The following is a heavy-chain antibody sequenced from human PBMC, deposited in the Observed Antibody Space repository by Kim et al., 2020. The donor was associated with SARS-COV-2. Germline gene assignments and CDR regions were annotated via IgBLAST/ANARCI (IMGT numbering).Heavy chain of an antibody. V-gene: IGHV4-31*03. J-gene: IGHJ3*02. D-gene: IGHD2-2*01. CDR3: ARAPPLLYCSSINCHDAFDI. Sequence: SETLSLTCTVSGGSISSGGYYWSWIRQHPGKVLEWIGYIYYSGSTYYNPSLKSRVNISVDTSKKQFSLKLSSVTAADTAVYYCARAPPLLYCSSINCHDAFDIWGQGTMVTVSS. CDR2: IYYSGST. CDR1: GGSISSGGYY.